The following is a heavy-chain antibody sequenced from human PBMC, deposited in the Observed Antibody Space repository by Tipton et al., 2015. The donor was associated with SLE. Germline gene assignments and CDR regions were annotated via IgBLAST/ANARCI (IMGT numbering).Heavy chain of an antibody. J-gene: IGHJ4*02. CDR2: ISYDGSNK. Sequence: SLRLSCAASGFTFTTYAMHWVRQAPGKGLEWVAVISYDGSNKYYADSVKGRFTISRDNSKNTLYLKMNSLRAEDTAVYYCASTLLLGVDYWGQGTLVTVSS. CDR3: ASTLLLGVDY. V-gene: IGHV3-30*04. D-gene: IGHD3-16*01. CDR1: GFTFTTYA.